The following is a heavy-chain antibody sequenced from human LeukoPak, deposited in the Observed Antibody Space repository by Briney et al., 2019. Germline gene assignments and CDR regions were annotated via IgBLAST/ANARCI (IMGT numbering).Heavy chain of an antibody. J-gene: IGHJ4*02. CDR3: AHRSSGGSFTGYFDY. Sequence: TLSLPCTVSGGSISSYYWSWIRQPPGKGLEWLALIYWDDDKRYSPSLKSRLTITKDTSKNQVVLTMTNMDPVDTATYYCAHRSSGGSFTGYFDYWGQGTLVTVSS. CDR1: GGSISSYYW. V-gene: IGHV2-5*08. D-gene: IGHD1-26*01. CDR2: IYWDDDK.